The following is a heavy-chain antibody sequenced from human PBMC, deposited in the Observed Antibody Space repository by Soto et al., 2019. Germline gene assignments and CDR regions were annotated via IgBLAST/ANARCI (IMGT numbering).Heavy chain of an antibody. J-gene: IGHJ3*02. V-gene: IGHV1-58*02. D-gene: IGHD3-10*01. CDR2: IVVGSGNT. CDR1: GFTFTSSA. CDR3: AAEMAITMVRGVIIANAFDI. Sequence: ASVKFSCKASGFTFTSSAMQWVRQARGQRLEWIGWIVVGSGNTNYAQKFQERVTITRDMSTSTAYMELSSLRSEDTAVYYCAAEMAITMVRGVIIANAFDIWGQGTMVTVSS.